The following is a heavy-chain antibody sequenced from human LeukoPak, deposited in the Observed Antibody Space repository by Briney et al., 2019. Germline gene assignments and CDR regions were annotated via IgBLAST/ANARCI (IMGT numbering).Heavy chain of an antibody. Sequence: GASVKVSCKASAYTFTIYYMHWVRQAPGQGLEWMGVIDPSGGSTSYEQKFQGRVTMTRDMSTSTVYVELSSLRSEDTAVYYCATQALGGRYFDYWGQGTLVTVSS. D-gene: IGHD2-15*01. J-gene: IGHJ4*02. CDR2: IDPSGGST. CDR1: AYTFTIYY. V-gene: IGHV1-46*01. CDR3: ATQALGGRYFDY.